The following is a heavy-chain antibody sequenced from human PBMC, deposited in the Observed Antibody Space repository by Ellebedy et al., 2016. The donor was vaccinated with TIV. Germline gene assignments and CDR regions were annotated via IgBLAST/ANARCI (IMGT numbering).Heavy chain of an antibody. Sequence: MPSETLSLTCSVSGGSIGRYFWTWIRQSQEKGLEWIGYVFSSGYTNYNPSLESRVTISIDTSKGQFSLRLTSVTAADTAVYYCARGYDNTGFYDCPYDHWGQGTLVTVSS. CDR2: VFSSGYT. CDR1: GGSIGRYF. CDR3: ARGYDNTGFYDCPYDH. D-gene: IGHD2-21*02. J-gene: IGHJ4*02. V-gene: IGHV4-59*01.